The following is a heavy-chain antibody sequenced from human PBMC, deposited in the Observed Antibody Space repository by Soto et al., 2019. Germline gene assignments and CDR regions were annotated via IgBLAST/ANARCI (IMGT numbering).Heavy chain of an antibody. CDR3: ARRAWENSDAFDI. V-gene: IGHV1-18*04. Sequence: ASVKVSCKASGYGFSSYGIAWVRQAPGQGLEWMGWISSYNRNTRYAQRLQGRVSMTTDSSTSTAYMGLRSLRSDDTAVYYCARRAWENSDAFDIWGQGTMVTV. CDR1: GYGFSSYG. D-gene: IGHD1-26*01. CDR2: ISSYNRNT. J-gene: IGHJ3*02.